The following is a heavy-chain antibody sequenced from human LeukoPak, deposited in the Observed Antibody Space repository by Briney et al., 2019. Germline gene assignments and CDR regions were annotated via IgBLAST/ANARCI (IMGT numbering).Heavy chain of an antibody. CDR3: ARDRGIVRDSSGYYNDY. Sequence: GGSLRLSCAASGFTFSDYYMSWIRQAPGKGLEWVSYITTSHTTYADSVKGRFTMSRGNAKNSLYLQMNSLRAEDTAVYYCARDRGIVRDSSGYYNDYWGQGTLVTVSS. CDR1: GFTFSDYY. V-gene: IGHV3-11*05. J-gene: IGHJ4*02. CDR2: ITTSHT. D-gene: IGHD3-22*01.